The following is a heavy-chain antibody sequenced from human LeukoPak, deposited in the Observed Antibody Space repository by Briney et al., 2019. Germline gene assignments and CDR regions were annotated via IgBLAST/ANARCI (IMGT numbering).Heavy chain of an antibody. CDR1: GFTFSNYA. J-gene: IGHJ4*02. V-gene: IGHV3-23*01. CDR3: ARVYSAYDYFDY. Sequence: GGSLRLSCAASGFTFSNYAMNWVRQAPGKGLEWVSVVSASGSSKYYADSMKGRFTISRDNSKNTVYLEINSLRAEDSAVYYCARVYSAYDYFDYWGQGTLVTVSS. D-gene: IGHD5-12*01. CDR2: VSASGSSK.